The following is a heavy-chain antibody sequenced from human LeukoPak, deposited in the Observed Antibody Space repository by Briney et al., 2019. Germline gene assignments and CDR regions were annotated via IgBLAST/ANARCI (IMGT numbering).Heavy chain of an antibody. V-gene: IGHV3-53*01. CDR3: ARVGDHFHWNLDL. CDR2: IYSGATT. CDR1: GFTLSTYY. D-gene: IGHD3-3*02. Sequence: GGSLRLSCAASGFTLSTYYMNWVRQAPGKGLEWVSIIYSGATTYYADSVKGRLTISRDTSKNTVSLQMNSLRAEDTAVYFCARVGDHFHWNLDLWGRGTLVTVSS. J-gene: IGHJ2*01.